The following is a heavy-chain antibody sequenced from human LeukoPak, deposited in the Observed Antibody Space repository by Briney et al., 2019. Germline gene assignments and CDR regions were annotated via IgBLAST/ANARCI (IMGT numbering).Heavy chain of an antibody. CDR1: GFTFNTYG. V-gene: IGHV3-30*18. CDR2: ISKDGSSK. Sequence: PGGSLRLSCVASGFTFNTYGMHGVRQAPGKGLEWVAGISKDGSSKDYADSVKGRFTNSRDNSKNTMYLQMNSLRVEDTAVYYCAKAAYCTSTSCHFSGYAQGPLDSWGQGTLVTVSS. CDR3: AKAAYCTSTSCHFSGYAQGPLDS. D-gene: IGHD2-2*01. J-gene: IGHJ4*02.